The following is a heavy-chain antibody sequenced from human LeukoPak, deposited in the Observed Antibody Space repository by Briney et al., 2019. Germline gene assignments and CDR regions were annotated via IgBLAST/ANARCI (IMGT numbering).Heavy chain of an antibody. J-gene: IGHJ4*02. Sequence: GGSLRLSCAASGFTFSSYSMNWVRQAPGKGLEWVSSISSSSSYIYYADSVKGRFTISRDNAKNSLYLQMNSLRAEDTAVYYCARDGYSSWLRDIVRRSSGRFDYWGQGTLVTVSS. CDR3: ARDGYSSWLRDIVRRSSGRFDY. CDR1: GFTFSSYS. V-gene: IGHV3-21*01. D-gene: IGHD6-13*01. CDR2: ISSSSSYI.